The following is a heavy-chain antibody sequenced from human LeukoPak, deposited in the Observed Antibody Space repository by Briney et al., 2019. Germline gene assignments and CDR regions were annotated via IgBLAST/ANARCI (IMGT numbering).Heavy chain of an antibody. D-gene: IGHD1-14*01. J-gene: IGHJ6*02. V-gene: IGHV4-30-2*01. CDR2: IYHRGST. Sequence: TVSLTCAVSGGSISSGGYSWNWIRQPPGKGLEWIGYIYHRGSTYYNPSLKSRVTISVDRSKNHFSLKLSSVTAADTAVYYCATASVPDIRGMDVWGQGTPVTVSS. CDR3: ATASVPDIRGMDV. CDR1: GGSISSGGYS.